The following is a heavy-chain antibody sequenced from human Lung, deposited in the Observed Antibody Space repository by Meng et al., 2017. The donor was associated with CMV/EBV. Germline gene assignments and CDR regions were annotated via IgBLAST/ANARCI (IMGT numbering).Heavy chain of an antibody. Sequence: QGELEGAGPGVVKPSGTLSLTCAVSGGSISSSNWWSWVRQPPGKGLEWIGEIYHSGSTNYNPSLKSRVTISVDKSKNQFSLKLSSVTAADTAVYYCASFPPPGKQWLVTDYWGQGTLVTVSS. CDR1: GGSISSSNW. CDR3: ASFPPPGKQWLVTDY. D-gene: IGHD6-19*01. J-gene: IGHJ4*02. CDR2: IYHSGST. V-gene: IGHV4-4*02.